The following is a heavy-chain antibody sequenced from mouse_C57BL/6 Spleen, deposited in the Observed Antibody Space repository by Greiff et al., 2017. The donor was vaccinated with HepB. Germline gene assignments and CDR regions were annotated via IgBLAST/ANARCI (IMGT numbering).Heavy chain of an antibody. Sequence: QVQLQQPGAELVRPGSSVKLSCKASGYTFTSYWMDWVKQRPGQGLEWIGNIYPSDSETHYNQKFKDKATLTVDKSSSTAYMQLSSLTSEDSAVYYCARSFYGYDPYFDYWGQGTTLTVSS. CDR2: IYPSDSET. CDR1: GYTFTSYW. J-gene: IGHJ2*01. D-gene: IGHD2-2*01. V-gene: IGHV1-61*01. CDR3: ARSFYGYDPYFDY.